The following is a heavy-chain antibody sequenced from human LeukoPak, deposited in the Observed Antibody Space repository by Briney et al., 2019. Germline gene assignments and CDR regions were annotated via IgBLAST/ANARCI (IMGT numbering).Heavy chain of an antibody. Sequence: ASVKVSCKASGYTFTNCYMHWVRQAPAQGLEWMGLINPSGGSTSYAEKFQGRVIMTRDMSTTTDYMELSSLRSEDTAVYYCARTTMVRGTYYMDVWGKGTTVTVSS. D-gene: IGHD3-10*01. CDR1: GYTFTNCY. V-gene: IGHV1-46*01. CDR2: INPSGGST. CDR3: ARTTMVRGTYYMDV. J-gene: IGHJ6*03.